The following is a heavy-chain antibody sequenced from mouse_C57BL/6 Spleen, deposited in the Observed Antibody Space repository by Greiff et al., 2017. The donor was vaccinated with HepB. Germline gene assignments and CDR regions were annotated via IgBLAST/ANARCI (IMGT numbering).Heavy chain of an antibody. CDR2: IYPGSGST. V-gene: IGHV1-55*01. CDR3: ARSPLLFLYYYAMDY. CDR1: GYTFTSYW. J-gene: IGHJ4*01. D-gene: IGHD2-10*01. Sequence: QVQLQQPGAELVRPGSSVKLSCKASGYTFTSYWMHWVKQRPIQGLEWIGDIYPGSGSTNYNEKFKSKATLTVDTSSSTAYMQLSSLTSEDSAVYYCARSPLLFLYYYAMDYWGQGTSVTVSS.